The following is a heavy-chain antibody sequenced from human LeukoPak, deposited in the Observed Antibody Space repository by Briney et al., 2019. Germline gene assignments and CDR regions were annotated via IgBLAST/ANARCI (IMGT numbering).Heavy chain of an antibody. CDR2: INPSGGST. D-gene: IGHD6-13*01. CDR1: GYTFTSYY. V-gene: IGHV1-46*01. J-gene: IGHJ3*02. CDR3: ARAIAAAGTAFDI. Sequence: ASVKVACKASGYTFTSYYMHWVRQAPGQGLEWMGIINPSGGSTSYAQKFQGRVTMTRDMSTSTVYMELSSLRSEDTAVYYCARAIAAAGTAFDIWGQGTMVTVSS.